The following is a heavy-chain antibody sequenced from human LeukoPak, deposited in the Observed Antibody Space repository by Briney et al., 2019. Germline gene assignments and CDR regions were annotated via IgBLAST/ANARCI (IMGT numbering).Heavy chain of an antibody. CDR1: GGSLTNSY. D-gene: IGHD2-15*01. CDR2: INHSGST. J-gene: IGHJ6*03. V-gene: IGHV4-34*01. Sequence: SETLSLTCGVYGGSLTNSYWSWIRQTPGEGLEWIGEINHSGSTTYNPSLKSRVTISVDTSKNQFSLKLSSVTAADTAVYYCARGICSGGSCSYYYYYYMDVWGKGTTVTVSS. CDR3: ARGICSGGSCSYYYYYYMDV.